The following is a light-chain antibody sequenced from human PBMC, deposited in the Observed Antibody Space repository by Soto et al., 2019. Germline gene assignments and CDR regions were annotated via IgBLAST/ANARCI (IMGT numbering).Light chain of an antibody. V-gene: IGKV3-15*01. CDR2: GAS. CDR1: QSVSTN. CDR3: QQYNNWPRT. Sequence: VFTQSPATLSLSPGERSTLSCRASQSVSTNLAWYQQKPGQAPRLLIYGASTRATGIPARFSGSGSGTEFTLTITSLQSEDFAVYYCQQYNNWPRTFGQGTKVDIK. J-gene: IGKJ1*01.